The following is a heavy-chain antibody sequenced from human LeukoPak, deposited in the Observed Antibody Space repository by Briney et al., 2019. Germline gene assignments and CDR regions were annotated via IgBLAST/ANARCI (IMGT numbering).Heavy chain of an antibody. D-gene: IGHD2-2*02. J-gene: IGHJ4*02. CDR2: ISAYNGNT. Sequence: ASVKDSCKATGYTFPSYGISWLRQAPGQGVAWMGCISAYNGNTNYAQKLQGRVTMTTDTSTSTAYMELRSLRSDDTAVYYCARGHTPDYWGQGTLVTVSS. CDR1: GYTFPSYG. CDR3: ARGHTPDY. V-gene: IGHV1-18*01.